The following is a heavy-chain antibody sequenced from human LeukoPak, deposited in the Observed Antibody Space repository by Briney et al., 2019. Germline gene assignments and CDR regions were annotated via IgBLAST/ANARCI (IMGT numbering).Heavy chain of an antibody. CDR2: ISSSSSYI. Sequence: GGSLRLSCAASGFTFSSYSMNWVRQAPGKGLEWVSSISSSSSYIYYADSVKGRSTISRDNAKNSLYLQMNSLRAEDTAVYYCARDGSSGWSFGLGYWGQGTLVTVSS. CDR1: GFTFSSYS. J-gene: IGHJ4*02. V-gene: IGHV3-21*01. CDR3: ARDGSSGWSFGLGY. D-gene: IGHD6-19*01.